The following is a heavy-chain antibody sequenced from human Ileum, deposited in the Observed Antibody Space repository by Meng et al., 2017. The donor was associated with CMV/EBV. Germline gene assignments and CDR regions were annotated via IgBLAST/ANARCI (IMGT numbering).Heavy chain of an antibody. J-gene: IGHJ6*02. CDR3: ARGRNHYFAMDV. CDR1: GYTFTYYD. CDR2: VFPNSGNT. Sequence: SVKVSCKASGYTFTYYDINWVRQATGQGLEWMGWVFPNSGNTAYAQKFQGRVTMTRNTSTNTAYMELTSLRSDDTAVYYCARGRNHYFAMDVWGQGTTVTVSS. V-gene: IGHV1-8*01.